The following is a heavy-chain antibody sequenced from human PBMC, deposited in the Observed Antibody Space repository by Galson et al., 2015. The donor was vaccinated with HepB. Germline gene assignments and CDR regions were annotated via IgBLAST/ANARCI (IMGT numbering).Heavy chain of an antibody. D-gene: IGHD3-16*01. Sequence: SLRLSCAGSGFIFRHHAMAWIRQAPGKGLQWVSGITGRGSTRSYSDAVKGRFSISRGNSKATVFLQLDNLRVEETAVYYCVKEGSWFGGDWFDPWGQGALVTVS. CDR2: ITGRGSTR. V-gene: IGHV3-23*01. CDR3: VKEGSWFGGDWFDP. CDR1: GFIFRHHA. J-gene: IGHJ5*02.